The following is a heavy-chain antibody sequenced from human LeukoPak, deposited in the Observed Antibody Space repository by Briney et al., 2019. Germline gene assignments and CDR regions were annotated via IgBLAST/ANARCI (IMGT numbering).Heavy chain of an antibody. V-gene: IGHV3-30*02. J-gene: IGHJ6*03. CDR2: IRYDGSNK. Sequence: PGGSLRLSCAASGFTFSSYGMEWVRQAPGKGLEWVAFIRYDGSNKYYADSVKGRFTISRDNSKNTLYLQMKSLRAEDTAVYYCARDGEYSSSWWYYYYMDVWGKGTTVTVSS. CDR3: ARDGEYSSSWWYYYYMDV. D-gene: IGHD6-13*01. CDR1: GFTFSSYG.